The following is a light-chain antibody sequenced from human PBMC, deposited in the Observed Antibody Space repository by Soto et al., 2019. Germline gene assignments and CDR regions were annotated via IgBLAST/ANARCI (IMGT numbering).Light chain of an antibody. Sequence: DIQMTQSPSSLSAFVGDTVTITCRASQDISNFLAWYQQKPGKVPKLLIYAASTLQSGVPSRFSGSGTGTDFPLTLSRLQTEDVATYYCQKCKIDPFTFGGGPKVEMK. J-gene: IGKJ4*01. CDR2: AAS. CDR3: QKCKIDPFT. V-gene: IGKV1-27*01. CDR1: QDISNF.